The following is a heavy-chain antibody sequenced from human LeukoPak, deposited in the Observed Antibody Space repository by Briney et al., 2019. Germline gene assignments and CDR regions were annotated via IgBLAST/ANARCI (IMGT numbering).Heavy chain of an antibody. CDR1: GGSISSYF. J-gene: IGHJ6*03. Sequence: SETLSLTCTVSGGSISSYFWSWLRQPPGKGLEWIGYTYYRGSTKYNSSIKSRVTISMDTSKNQFSLRLSSVTASDTAVYYCARVTCGGDCRAHYYYYYMDVWGKGTTVTISS. CDR2: TYYRGST. CDR3: ARVTCGGDCRAHYYYYYMDV. D-gene: IGHD2-21*02. V-gene: IGHV4-59*01.